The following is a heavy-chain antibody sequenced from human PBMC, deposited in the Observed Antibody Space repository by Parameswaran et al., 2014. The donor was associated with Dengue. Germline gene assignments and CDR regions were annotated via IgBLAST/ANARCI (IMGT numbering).Heavy chain of an antibody. CDR2: VNPNNGGT. J-gene: IGHJ6*02. Sequence: WVRQAPGQGLEWMGWVNPNNGGTRYAQKFQGRVTMTSDTSTTTAYMELSRLRSDDTAVYYCAREGVIVAGTNYYGMDVWGQGTTVTVSS. V-gene: IGHV1-2*02. CDR3: AREGVIVAGTNYYGMDV. D-gene: IGHD6-19*01.